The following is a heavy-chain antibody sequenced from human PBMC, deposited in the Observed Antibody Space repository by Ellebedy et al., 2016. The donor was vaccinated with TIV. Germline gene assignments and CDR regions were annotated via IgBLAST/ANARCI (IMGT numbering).Heavy chain of an antibody. CDR1: GYTFTSYG. Sequence: ASVKVSCKASGYTFTSYGISWVRQAPGQGLEWMGWISAYNGNTNYAQKLQDRVTMTTDTSTSTAYMELRSLRSDDTAVYYCARTLVVVTATPRGFDYWGQGTLVTVSS. D-gene: IGHD2-21*02. CDR2: ISAYNGNT. J-gene: IGHJ4*02. V-gene: IGHV1-18*04. CDR3: ARTLVVVTATPRGFDY.